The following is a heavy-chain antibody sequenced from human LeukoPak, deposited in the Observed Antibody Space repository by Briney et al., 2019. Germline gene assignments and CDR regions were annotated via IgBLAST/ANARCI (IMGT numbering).Heavy chain of an antibody. V-gene: IGHV3-48*01. J-gene: IGHJ3*01. CDR3: ARDIRRYSTSSSAFDV. CDR2: ITSSSTTTL. CDR1: RFTVGSKY. D-gene: IGHD6-6*01. Sequence: GGSLRLSCAASRFTVGSKYMSWVRQAPGRGLEWISYITSSSTTTLYYADSVRGRFTISRDNAKNALYLQMDDLRAEDTAVYYCARDIRRYSTSSSAFDVWGQGTMVTVSS.